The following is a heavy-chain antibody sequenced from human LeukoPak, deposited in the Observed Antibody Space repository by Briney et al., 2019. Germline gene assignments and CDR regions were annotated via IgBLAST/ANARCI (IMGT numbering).Heavy chain of an antibody. J-gene: IGHJ4*02. D-gene: IGHD3-16*01. CDR1: GYTFTNYD. CDR2: MNPNSGNT. V-gene: IGHV1-8*03. CDR3: ARDPSNSAFKGMQGGDY. Sequence: ASVKVSCKASGYTFTNYDINWVRQATGQGLEWMGWMNPNSGNTGYAQKFQGRVTITRNTSISTAYMELSSLRSEDTAVYYCARDPSNSAFKGMQGGDYWGQGTLVTVSS.